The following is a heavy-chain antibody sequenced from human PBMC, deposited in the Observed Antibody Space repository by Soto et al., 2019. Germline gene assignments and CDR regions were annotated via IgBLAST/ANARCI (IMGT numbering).Heavy chain of an antibody. CDR3: ARGSCGGDCYDPNWFDP. CDR2: TYYRSKWYN. V-gene: IGHV6-1*01. J-gene: IGHJ5*02. CDR1: GDSVPSNSAA. Sequence: PSQTLSLTCVISGDSVPSNSAAWNWIRQSPSRGLEWLGRTYYRSKWYNDYAVSVKSRITINPDTSKNQFPLQLNSVTPEDTAVYYCARGSCGGDCYDPNWFDPWGQGTLVTVSS. D-gene: IGHD2-21*01.